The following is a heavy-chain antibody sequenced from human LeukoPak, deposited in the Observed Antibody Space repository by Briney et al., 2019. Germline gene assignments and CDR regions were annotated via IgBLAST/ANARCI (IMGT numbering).Heavy chain of an antibody. CDR3: ARQSVIAAAGS. D-gene: IGHD6-13*01. Sequence: GESLKISCKASGYRFTSYWIGWVRQLPGKGLEWMGIIYPGDSDNSYRPSFKGQVTISADKSISTAYRQWSSLKASDTAMYYCARQSVIAAAGSWGQGTLVTVSS. J-gene: IGHJ4*02. V-gene: IGHV5-51*01. CDR2: IYPGDSDN. CDR1: GYRFTSYW.